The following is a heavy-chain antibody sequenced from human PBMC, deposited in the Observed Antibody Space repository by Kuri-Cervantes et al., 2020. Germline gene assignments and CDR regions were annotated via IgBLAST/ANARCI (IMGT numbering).Heavy chain of an antibody. CDR3: ARERDDFWSGYYTWAGDYYYYGMDV. J-gene: IGHJ6*02. CDR2: ISSNGGRT. Sequence: GESLKISCAASGFTFSSYAMHWVRQAPGKGLEYVSAISSNGGRTYCANSVKGRFTISRDNAKNSLYLQMNSLRAEDTAVHYCARERDDFWSGYYTWAGDYYYYGMDVWGQGTTVTVSS. D-gene: IGHD3-3*01. CDR1: GFTFSSYA. V-gene: IGHV3-64*01.